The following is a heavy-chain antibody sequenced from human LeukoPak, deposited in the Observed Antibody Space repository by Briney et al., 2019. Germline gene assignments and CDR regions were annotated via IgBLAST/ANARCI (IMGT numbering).Heavy chain of an antibody. Sequence: RDSVKVSCKASGFTFTSSAVQWVRQARGQRLEWIGWIVVGSGNTNYAQKFQERVTITRDMSTSTAYMELSSLRSEDTAVYYCAAWGYDSSGYSGYAFDIWGQGTMVTVSS. J-gene: IGHJ3*02. V-gene: IGHV1-58*01. CDR3: AAWGYDSSGYSGYAFDI. D-gene: IGHD3-22*01. CDR1: GFTFTSSA. CDR2: IVVGSGNT.